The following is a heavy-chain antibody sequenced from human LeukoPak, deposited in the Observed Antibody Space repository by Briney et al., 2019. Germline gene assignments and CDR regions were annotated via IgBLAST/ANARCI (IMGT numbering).Heavy chain of an antibody. D-gene: IGHD6-13*01. CDR3: AKDRETTASGTFDY. CDR1: GFNFGTYA. Sequence: GGSLRLSCAASGFNFGTYAMNWVRQAPGKGLEWVAVISDDGRNKNYADSVKGRFTISRDNSNNTLYLQMNSLRAEDTGVYYCAKDRETTASGTFDYWGQGTLVTVSS. J-gene: IGHJ4*02. V-gene: IGHV3-30*18. CDR2: ISDDGRNK.